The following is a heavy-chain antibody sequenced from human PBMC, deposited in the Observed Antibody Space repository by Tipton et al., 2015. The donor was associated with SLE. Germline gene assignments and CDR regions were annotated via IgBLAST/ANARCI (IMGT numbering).Heavy chain of an antibody. CDR3: ARGEYQLLAVDY. D-gene: IGHD2-2*01. CDR1: GYTFIGYY. J-gene: IGHJ4*02. CDR2: IDPNSGGT. V-gene: IGHV1-2*06. Sequence: QLVQSGPEVKKPGASVKVSCKASGYTFIGYYMYWVRQAPGQGLEWMGRIDPNSGGTNYAQKFQGRVPMTRDTSINTAYMELSRLRSDDTAVYYCARGEYQLLAVDYWGQGTLVTVSS.